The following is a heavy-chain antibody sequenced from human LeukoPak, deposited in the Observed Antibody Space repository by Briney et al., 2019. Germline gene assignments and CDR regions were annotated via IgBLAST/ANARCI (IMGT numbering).Heavy chain of an antibody. CDR3: ARVAVGAHDAFDI. CDR2: ISAYNGNT. CDR1: GYTFTSYG. D-gene: IGHD1-26*01. V-gene: IGHV1-18*01. J-gene: IGHJ3*02. Sequence: GASVKVSCKASGYTFTSYGISWVRQAPGQGHEWMGWISAYNGNTNYAQKLQGRVTMTADTSTSTAYMELRSLRSDDTAVYYCARVAVGAHDAFDIWGQGTMVTVSS.